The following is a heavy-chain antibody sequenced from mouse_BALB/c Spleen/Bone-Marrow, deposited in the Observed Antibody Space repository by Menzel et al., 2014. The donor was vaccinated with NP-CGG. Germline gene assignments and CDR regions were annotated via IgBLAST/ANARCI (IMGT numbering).Heavy chain of an antibody. Sequence: QVQLQQSGPELVKPGASVKMSRKASGYTFTSYFIHWVKQRPGQGLEWIGWIYPGDGSTKYNEKFKGKTTLTADKSSSTAYMLLSSLTSEDSAIYFCARDYDGYAMDYWGQGTSVTVSS. CDR1: GYTFTSYF. V-gene: IGHV1S56*01. CDR2: IYPGDGST. D-gene: IGHD2-4*01. CDR3: ARDYDGYAMDY. J-gene: IGHJ4*01.